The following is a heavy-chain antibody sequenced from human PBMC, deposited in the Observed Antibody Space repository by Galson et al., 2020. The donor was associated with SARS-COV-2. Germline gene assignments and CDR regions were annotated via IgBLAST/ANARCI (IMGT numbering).Heavy chain of an antibody. CDR3: AKEGKLWSYGLYYFDY. CDR2: IWYDGSNK. J-gene: IGHJ4*02. CDR1: GFTFSSYG. D-gene: IGHD5-18*01. V-gene: IGHV3-33*06. Sequence: GGSLRLSCAASGFTFSSYGMHWVRQAPGKGLEWVAVIWYDGSNKYYADSVKGRFTISRDNSKNTLYLQMNSLRAEDTAVYYCAKEGKLWSYGLYYFDYWGQGTLVTVSS.